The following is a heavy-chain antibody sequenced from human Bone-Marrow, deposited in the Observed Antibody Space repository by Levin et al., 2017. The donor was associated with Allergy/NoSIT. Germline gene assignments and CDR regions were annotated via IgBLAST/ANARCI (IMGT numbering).Heavy chain of an antibody. CDR3: ARSPFGYCTASGCYPLDY. CDR2: LSYDGSNE. Sequence: GGSLRLSCAASGFTFSSHAMHWVRQAPGKGLEWVAGLSYDGSNEQYADSVKGRFSISRDNSKSTLFLQMISLRSEDTAVYYCARSPFGYCTASGCYPLDYWGQGTLVTVSS. J-gene: IGHJ4*02. D-gene: IGHD2-8*02. V-gene: IGHV3-30*04. CDR1: GFTFSSHA.